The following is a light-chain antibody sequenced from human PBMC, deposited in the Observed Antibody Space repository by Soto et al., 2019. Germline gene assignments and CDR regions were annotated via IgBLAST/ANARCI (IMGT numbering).Light chain of an antibody. V-gene: IGLV2-8*01. CDR1: SSDVGGYNY. CDR3: SSFAGSFYWV. Sequence: QSALTQPPSASGSPGQSVTISCTGTSSDVGGYNYVSWYQQHPGKAPKLMIYEVSKRPSGVPDRFSGSKSGNTASLTVSGLQAEDEADYYCSSFAGSFYWVFGGGTNLTVL. J-gene: IGLJ2*01. CDR2: EVS.